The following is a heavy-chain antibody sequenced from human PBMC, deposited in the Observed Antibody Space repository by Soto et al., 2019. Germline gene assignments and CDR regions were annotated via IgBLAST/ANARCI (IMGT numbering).Heavy chain of an antibody. CDR3: AKTPGVITVFTSFDH. J-gene: IGHJ4*02. Sequence: PGGSLVLSCVASGFTFNKYALAWVRQAPGKGLEWVSAISGSGASTYDADSVKGRFTISRDNSNNTLYLQMNSLRAEDTAVYYCAKTPGVITVFTSFDHWGQGTPVTVSS. V-gene: IGHV3-23*01. D-gene: IGHD7-27*01. CDR1: GFTFNKYA. CDR2: ISGSGAST.